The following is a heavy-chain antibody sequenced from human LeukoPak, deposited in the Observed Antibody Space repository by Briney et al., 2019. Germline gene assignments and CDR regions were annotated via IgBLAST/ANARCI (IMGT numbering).Heavy chain of an antibody. J-gene: IGHJ1*01. CDR3: ARGTEYSSSSGYFQH. CDR1: GFTFSSNA. CDR2: ISYDGSIK. D-gene: IGHD6-6*01. V-gene: IGHV3-30*03. Sequence: AGSLRLSCAASGFTFSSNAIHWVRQAPGKGLEWVAFISYDGSIKYYADSVKGRFTISRDNAKNSLYLQMNSLRAEDTAVYYCARGTEYSSSSGYFQHWGQGTLVTVSS.